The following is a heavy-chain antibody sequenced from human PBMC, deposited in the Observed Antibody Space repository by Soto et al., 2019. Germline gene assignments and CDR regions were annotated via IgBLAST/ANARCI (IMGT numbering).Heavy chain of an antibody. CDR2: IYYSGST. Sequence: SETLSLTCTVSGGSISSYYWSWIRQPPGKGLEWIGYIYYSGSTNYNPSLKSRVTISMDTSKNQFSLNLSSVTAADTAVYYCARGWGRIFDYWGQGTLVTVSS. J-gene: IGHJ4*02. CDR1: GGSISSYY. D-gene: IGHD7-27*01. V-gene: IGHV4-59*12. CDR3: ARGWGRIFDY.